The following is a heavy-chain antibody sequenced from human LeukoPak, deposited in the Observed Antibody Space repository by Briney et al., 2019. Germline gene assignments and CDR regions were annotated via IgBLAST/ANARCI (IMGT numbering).Heavy chain of an antibody. CDR2: ISSSSSYI. J-gene: IGHJ5*02. Sequence: PGGSLRLSCAASGFTFSSYSLNWVRQAPGKGLEWVSSISSSSSYIYYADSVKGRFTISRDNAKNSLYLQMNSLRAEDTAVYYCARDEGAARPYWFDPWGQGTLVTVSS. CDR3: ARDEGAARPYWFDP. V-gene: IGHV3-21*01. D-gene: IGHD6-6*01. CDR1: GFTFSSYS.